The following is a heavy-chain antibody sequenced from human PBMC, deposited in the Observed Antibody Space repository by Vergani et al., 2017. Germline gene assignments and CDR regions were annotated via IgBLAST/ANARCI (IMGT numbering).Heavy chain of an antibody. CDR2: IDHTGRP. CDR1: GGSFTSYH. Sequence: QVQLQQWGGGLLKPSETLSLTCVVNGGSFTSYHWTWIRQSPGEGLEWVGDIDHTGRPDYNPSLKSRLTISVDKSRNQFSLTLNSVTATGTAIYFCARVNTETNGHLYYYYYMDVWGQGTAVTVS. J-gene: IGHJ6*03. V-gene: IGHV4-34*01. CDR3: ARVNTETNGHLYYYYYMDV. D-gene: IGHD4-11*01.